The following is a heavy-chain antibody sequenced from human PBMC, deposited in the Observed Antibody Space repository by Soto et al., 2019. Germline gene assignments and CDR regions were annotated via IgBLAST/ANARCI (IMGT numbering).Heavy chain of an antibody. D-gene: IGHD3-22*01. CDR3: SREGGSYDGGGYLIRGACDL. J-gene: IGHJ3*01. V-gene: IGHV4-31*03. CDR1: GDSSSRSDYY. CDR2: IYFRGNT. Sequence: QVQLQESGPGLVKPSQTLSLTCSVSGDSSSRSDYYWTWIRQHSEKCLECIGNIYFRGNTYYCPYLASRLTISVDKSTTQLSLKLTSVTAADAAVYYCSREGGSYDGGGYLIRGACDLWGQGTKVTVSS.